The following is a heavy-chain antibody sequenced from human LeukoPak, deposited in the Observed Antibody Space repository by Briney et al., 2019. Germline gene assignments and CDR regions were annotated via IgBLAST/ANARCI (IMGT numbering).Heavy chain of an antibody. CDR3: ARAPFIAVAANNWFDP. Sequence: SETLSLTCTVSGGSISSYYWSWIRQPAGKGLEWIGNIYYSGSTYYNPSLKSRVTISVDTSKNQFSLKLSSVTAADTAVYYCARAPFIAVAANNWFDPWGQGTLVTVSS. CDR2: IYYSGST. D-gene: IGHD6-19*01. V-gene: IGHV4-59*08. CDR1: GGSISSYY. J-gene: IGHJ5*02.